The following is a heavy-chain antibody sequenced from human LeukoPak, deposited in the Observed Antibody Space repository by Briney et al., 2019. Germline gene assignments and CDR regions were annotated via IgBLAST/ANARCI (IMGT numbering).Heavy chain of an antibody. V-gene: IGHV3-21*01. D-gene: IGHD6-19*01. J-gene: IGHJ3*02. CDR3: AKDISGWYGSFAFDI. CDR2: INNDGSYI. Sequence: GGSLRLSCAASGFIFSNSAMNWVRQAPGKGLEWVSSINNDGSYIYYAGSVKGRFTISRDNAKNSLYLRLNSLRVEDTAVYYCAKDISGWYGSFAFDIWGQGTMVTVSS. CDR1: GFIFSNSA.